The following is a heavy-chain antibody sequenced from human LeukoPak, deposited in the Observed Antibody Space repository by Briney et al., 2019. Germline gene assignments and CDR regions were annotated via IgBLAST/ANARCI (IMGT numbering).Heavy chain of an antibody. V-gene: IGHV3-23*01. Sequence: GGSLRLSCAASGFTFSSYAMSWGRQAPGKGLEWVSAISGSGGSTYYADSVKGRFTISRDNSKNTLYLQMNSLRAEDTAVYYCANKKYYYDSSGYYSVYWGQGTLVTVSS. J-gene: IGHJ4*02. D-gene: IGHD3-22*01. CDR2: ISGSGGST. CDR1: GFTFSSYA. CDR3: ANKKYYYDSSGYYSVY.